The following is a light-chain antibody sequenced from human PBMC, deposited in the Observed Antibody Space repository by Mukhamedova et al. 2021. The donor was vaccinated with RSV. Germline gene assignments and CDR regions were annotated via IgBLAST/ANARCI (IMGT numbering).Light chain of an antibody. CDR3: QQYNNWPPWT. Sequence: GKAPKLLISGASSLQSGVPSRFSGSGSGTEFTLTISSLQSEDFAVYYCQQYNNWPPWTFGQGTKVEIK. J-gene: IGKJ1*01. CDR2: GAS. V-gene: IGKV1-8*01.